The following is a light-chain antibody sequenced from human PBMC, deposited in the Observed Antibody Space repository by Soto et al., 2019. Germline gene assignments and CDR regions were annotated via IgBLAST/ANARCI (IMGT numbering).Light chain of an antibody. J-gene: IGLJ1*01. V-gene: IGLV2-14*03. CDR3: VSYTSSTGYG. CDR1: SSDVGGSNF. CDR2: HVA. Sequence: QSALTQPAYVSDSPGQSITISCTGTSSDVGGSNFVSCYQQHPGKPPKLIIYHVANRPSGLSNRFYGSKSGSTASLIISRLQTDDEADDYFVSYTSSTGYGFGSGTNVTV.